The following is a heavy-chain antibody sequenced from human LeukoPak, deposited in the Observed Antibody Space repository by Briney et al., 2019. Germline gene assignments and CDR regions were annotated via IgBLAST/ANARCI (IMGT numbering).Heavy chain of an antibody. CDR1: GLTLSNYW. CDR2: IDNDGSST. CDR3: TRRRDREAFDL. V-gene: IGHV3-74*01. Sequence: GGSLRLSCEASGLTLSNYWMYWVRQAPGKGLVWVLLIDNDGSSTIYADSVRGRFTISRDNAKNTLYLQMNSLRADDTAVYYCTRRRDREAFDLWGQGTMVTVSS. J-gene: IGHJ3*01. D-gene: IGHD1-14*01.